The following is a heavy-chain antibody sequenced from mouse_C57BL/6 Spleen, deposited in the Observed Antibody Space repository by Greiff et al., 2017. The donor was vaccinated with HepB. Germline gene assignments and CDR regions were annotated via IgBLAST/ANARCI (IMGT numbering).Heavy chain of an antibody. CDR2: ISSGSSTI. D-gene: IGHD1-1*01. Sequence: EVQVVESGGGLVKPGGSLKLSCAASGFTFSDYGMHWVRQAPEKGLEWVAYISSGSSTIYYADTVKGRFTISRDNAKNTLFLQMTSLRSEDTAMYYCARTPTVVGYFDVWGTGTTVTVSS. V-gene: IGHV5-17*01. J-gene: IGHJ1*03. CDR1: GFTFSDYG. CDR3: ARTPTVVGYFDV.